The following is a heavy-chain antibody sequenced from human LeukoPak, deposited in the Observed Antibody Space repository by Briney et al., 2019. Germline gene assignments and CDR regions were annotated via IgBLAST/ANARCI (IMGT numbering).Heavy chain of an antibody. CDR3: ARARADAFDI. J-gene: IGHJ3*02. V-gene: IGHV1-69*05. Sequence: GGSLRLSCAASRFTFSSYAMSWVRQAPGQGLEWMGGIIPIFGTANYAQKLQGRVTMTTDTSTSTAYMELRSLRSDDTAVYYCARARADAFDIWGQGTMVTVSS. CDR2: IIPIFGTA. CDR1: RFTFSSYA.